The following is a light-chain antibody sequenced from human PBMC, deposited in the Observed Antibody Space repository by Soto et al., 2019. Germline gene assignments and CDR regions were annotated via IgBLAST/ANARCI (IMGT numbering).Light chain of an antibody. V-gene: IGKV3-15*01. J-gene: IGKJ1*01. CDR2: GAS. Sequence: EIVMTQSPATLSVSPGERATLSCRASQSVSSNLAWYQQKPGQAPRLLIYGASTRATGIPARFSGSGSGTEFTLTIGSLQSKDFAVYFCQQYNNWPQTFGQGTKVEIK. CDR3: QQYNNWPQT. CDR1: QSVSSN.